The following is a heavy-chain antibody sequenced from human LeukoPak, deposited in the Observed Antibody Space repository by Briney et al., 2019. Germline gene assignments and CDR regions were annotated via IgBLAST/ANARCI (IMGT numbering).Heavy chain of an antibody. Sequence: GGSLRLSCAVSGFTVSSNYMSWVRQAPGKGLEWVSIIYSGGSTYYADSVKGRFTISRDNFKNTMFLQMDSLRGEDTGIYYCARVREARHCDYWGQGTLVTVSS. D-gene: IGHD6-6*01. CDR1: GFTVSSNY. CDR2: IYSGGST. CDR3: ARVREARHCDY. J-gene: IGHJ4*02. V-gene: IGHV3-66*01.